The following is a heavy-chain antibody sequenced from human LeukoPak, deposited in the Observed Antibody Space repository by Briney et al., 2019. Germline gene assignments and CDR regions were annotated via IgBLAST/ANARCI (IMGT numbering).Heavy chain of an antibody. CDR3: ARDHRGSYYYYYMDV. CDR2: IYYSGST. D-gene: IGHD1-26*01. CDR1: GGSISSYY. V-gene: IGHV4-59*01. Sequence: SETLSLTCTVSGGSISSYYWSWIRQPPGKGLEWIGYIYYSGSTNYNPSLKSRVTISVDTSKNQFSLKLSSVTAADTAVYYCARDHRGSYYYYYMDVWGKGTTVTVSS. J-gene: IGHJ6*03.